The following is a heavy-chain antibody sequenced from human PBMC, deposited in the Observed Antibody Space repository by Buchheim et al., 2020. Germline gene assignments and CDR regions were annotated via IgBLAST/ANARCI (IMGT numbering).Heavy chain of an antibody. CDR2: TNHSGST. J-gene: IGHJ6*02. Sequence: QVQLQQWGAGLLKPSETLSLTCAVYGGSFSGYYWSWIRQPPGKGVEWIGETNHSGSTNYNPSLKSRVTISGDTSKNQFSLKLSSVTAADTAVYYCARSDGSYYFGLYYYYGMDVWGQGTT. CDR3: ARSDGSYYFGLYYYYGMDV. CDR1: GGSFSGYY. D-gene: IGHD1-26*01. V-gene: IGHV4-34*01.